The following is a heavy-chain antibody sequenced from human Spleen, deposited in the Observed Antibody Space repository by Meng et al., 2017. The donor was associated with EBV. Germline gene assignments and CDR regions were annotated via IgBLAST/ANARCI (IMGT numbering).Heavy chain of an antibody. CDR1: GGSISRTSYY. D-gene: IGHD1-1*01. CDR2: IYYSGST. CDR3: ARHDSVPFDS. J-gene: IGHJ4*02. Sequence: HLHLPGSGPGLCKPSETLSLTCTVSGGSISRTSYYWGWIRQPPGKGLEWSGSIYYSGSTFYNPSLKSRVNISVDTSKNQFFLMLSSVTAADTAVYYCARHDSVPFDSWGQGTLVTVSS. V-gene: IGHV4-39*01.